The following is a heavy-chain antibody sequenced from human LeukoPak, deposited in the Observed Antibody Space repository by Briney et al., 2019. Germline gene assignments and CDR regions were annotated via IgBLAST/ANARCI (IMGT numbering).Heavy chain of an antibody. V-gene: IGHV4-59*01. CDR2: IYHSGST. J-gene: IGHJ4*02. CDR1: GGSITTYY. Sequence: SETLSLTCTVSGGSITTYYWNWIRQPPGKGLEWMGHIYHSGSTNYNPSLKSRITISVDTSKNEFSLKLSPVTAADTAVYFCARGSYCSGGPCMFDYWGQGTLVTVSS. D-gene: IGHD2-15*01. CDR3: ARGSYCSGGPCMFDY.